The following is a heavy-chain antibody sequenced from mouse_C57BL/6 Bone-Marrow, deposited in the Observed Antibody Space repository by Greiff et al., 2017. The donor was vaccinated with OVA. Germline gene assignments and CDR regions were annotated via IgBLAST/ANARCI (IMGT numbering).Heavy chain of an antibody. CDR2: IYPGSGST. J-gene: IGHJ2*01. V-gene: IGHV1-55*01. CDR1: GYTFTSYW. CDR3: ARGTTVVAHFDY. Sequence: QVQLQQPGAELVKPGASVKMSCKASGYTFTSYWITWVKQRPGQGLEWIGDIYPGSGSTNYNEKFKSKATLNVDTSSSTAYMQLSSLTSEDSAVYYCARGTTVVAHFDYWGQGTTLTVSS. D-gene: IGHD1-1*01.